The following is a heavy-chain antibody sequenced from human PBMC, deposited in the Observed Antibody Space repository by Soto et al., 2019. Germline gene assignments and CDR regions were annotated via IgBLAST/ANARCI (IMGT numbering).Heavy chain of an antibody. CDR3: ARRPGVVATGGGDYYYYYMDV. Sequence: SETLSLTCTVSGGSISSYYWSWIRQPPGKGLEWIGYIYYSGSTNYNPSLKSRVTISVDTSKNQFSLKLSSVTAADTAVYYCARRPGVVATGGGDYYYYYMDVWGKGTKVTVSS. CDR2: IYYSGST. J-gene: IGHJ6*03. V-gene: IGHV4-59*08. CDR1: GGSISSYY. D-gene: IGHD5-12*01.